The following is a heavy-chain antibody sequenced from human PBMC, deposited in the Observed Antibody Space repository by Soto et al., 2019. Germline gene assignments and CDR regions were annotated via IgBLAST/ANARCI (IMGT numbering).Heavy chain of an antibody. CDR2: IDPSDSYT. J-gene: IGHJ4*02. V-gene: IGHV5-10-1*01. CDR3: AGEYSGYDFPQDY. CDR1: GYSFTSYW. D-gene: IGHD5-12*01. Sequence: GESLKISCKGSGYSFTSYWISWVRQMPGKGLEWMGRIDPSDSYTDYSPSFQGHVTISADKSISTAYLQWSSLKASDTAMYYCAGEYSGYDFPQDYWGQGTLVTVSS.